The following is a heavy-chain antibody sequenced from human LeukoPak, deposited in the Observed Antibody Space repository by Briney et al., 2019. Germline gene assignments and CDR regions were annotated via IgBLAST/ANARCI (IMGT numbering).Heavy chain of an antibody. D-gene: IGHD4-17*01. Sequence: GGSLRLSCAASGFTFNTYGMHWVRQAPGKGLEWVAVISYDGSNKYSADSVKGRFTISRDNSENTVYLQMNSLRAEDTAVYYCATDHGFHYGAYFDYWGQGTLVTVSS. CDR2: ISYDGSNK. CDR1: GFTFNTYG. J-gene: IGHJ4*02. CDR3: ATDHGFHYGAYFDY. V-gene: IGHV3-30*03.